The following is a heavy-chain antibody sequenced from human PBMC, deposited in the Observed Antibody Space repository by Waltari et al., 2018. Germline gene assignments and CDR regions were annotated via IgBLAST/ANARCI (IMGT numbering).Heavy chain of an antibody. CDR1: GASFSAYY. Sequence: QVQLQQWGAGLLKPSETLSLTCSVSGASFSAYYWGWVRHVPGKGLEWIGQVRHLGNTNSSPSLQSRVAISIDTTSKQFSLKVFSVTAADTGLYFCTRGGNYDFWSHSPFVDPWGQGTQVIVSS. D-gene: IGHD3-3*01. CDR2: VRHLGNT. J-gene: IGHJ5*02. CDR3: TRGGNYDFWSHSPFVDP. V-gene: IGHV4-34*01.